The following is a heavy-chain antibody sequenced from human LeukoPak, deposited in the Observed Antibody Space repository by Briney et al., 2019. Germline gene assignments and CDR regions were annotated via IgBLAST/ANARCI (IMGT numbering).Heavy chain of an antibody. CDR2: ICHSGAA. D-gene: IGHD2-15*01. V-gene: IGHV4-30-4*07. CDR1: GDSISSDGHS. J-gene: IGHJ4*02. CDR3: VRGVVGEYFYFDR. Sequence: PSETLSLTCGVSGDSISSDGHSWSWIRQPPGKGLEWVGYICHSGAAYHNPSLKSRLALSVDTSNNQFSLRLRSVTAADTAVYYCVRGVVGEYFYFDRWGQGALVTVSA.